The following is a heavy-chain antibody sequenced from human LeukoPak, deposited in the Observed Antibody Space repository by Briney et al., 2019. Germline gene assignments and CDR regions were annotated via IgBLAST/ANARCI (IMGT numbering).Heavy chain of an antibody. J-gene: IGHJ6*02. D-gene: IGHD1-26*01. Sequence: GGSLRLSCAASGFTFSDYYMSWIRQAPGKGLEWVSYISSSGSTIYYADSVKGRFTISRDNAKNSLYLQMNSLRAEDTALYYCAKDTGGSYYYYYYGMDVWGQGTTVTVSS. V-gene: IGHV3-11*01. CDR1: GFTFSDYY. CDR3: AKDTGGSYYYYYYGMDV. CDR2: ISSSGSTI.